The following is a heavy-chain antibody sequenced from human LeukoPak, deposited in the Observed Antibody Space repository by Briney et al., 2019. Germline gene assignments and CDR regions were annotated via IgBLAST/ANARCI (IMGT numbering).Heavy chain of an antibody. CDR3: AKHSGSYLYYFDY. CDR1: GFTFSSYA. CDR2: ISGSGGST. D-gene: IGHD1-26*01. V-gene: IGHV3-23*01. J-gene: IGHJ4*02. Sequence: GASLRLSCAASGFTFSSYAMSWVRQAPGKGLEWVSAISGSGGSTYYADSVKGRSTISRDNSKNTLYLQMNSLRAEDTAVYYCAKHSGSYLYYFDYWGQGTLVTVSS.